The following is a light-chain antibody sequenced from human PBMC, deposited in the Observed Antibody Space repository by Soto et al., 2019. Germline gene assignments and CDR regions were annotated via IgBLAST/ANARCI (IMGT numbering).Light chain of an antibody. Sequence: QSVVTQPPSAPGTPGQRVTISCSGSSSNIGRNTVNWYQQLPGTAPKLLIYSNNQRPSGVPDRFSGSKSGTSASLAISGLQSEDEADYYCAAWDDSLNAVVFGGGTQLTVL. J-gene: IGLJ2*01. V-gene: IGLV1-44*01. CDR3: AAWDDSLNAVV. CDR2: SNN. CDR1: SSNIGRNT.